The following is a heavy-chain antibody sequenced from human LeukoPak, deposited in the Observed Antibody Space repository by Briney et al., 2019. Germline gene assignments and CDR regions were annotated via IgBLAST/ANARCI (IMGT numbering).Heavy chain of an antibody. Sequence: TGGSLRLSCAASGFTFDDYGMSWVRQAPGKGLEWVSGINWNGGSLGYADSVKGRFTISRDNAKNSLYLQMNSLRAEDTALYYCARLGDDFDSSDYYSLYYFDYWGQGTLVTVSS. V-gene: IGHV3-20*04. CDR3: ARLGDDFDSSDYYSLYYFDY. D-gene: IGHD3-22*01. CDR1: GFTFDDYG. CDR2: INWNGGSL. J-gene: IGHJ4*02.